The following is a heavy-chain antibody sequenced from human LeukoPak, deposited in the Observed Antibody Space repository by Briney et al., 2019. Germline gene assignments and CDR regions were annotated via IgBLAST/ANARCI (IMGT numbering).Heavy chain of an antibody. CDR3: AKSSGDYYDSSGYHESYGMDV. CDR2: TSGSGGST. V-gene: IGHV3-23*01. J-gene: IGHJ6*02. Sequence: GGSLRLSCAASGFTFSSYAMSWVRQAPGKGLEWVSATSGSGGSTYYADSVKGRFTISRDNSKNTLYLQMNSLRAEDTAVYYCAKSSGDYYDSSGYHESYGMDVWGQGTTVTVSS. CDR1: GFTFSSYA. D-gene: IGHD3-22*01.